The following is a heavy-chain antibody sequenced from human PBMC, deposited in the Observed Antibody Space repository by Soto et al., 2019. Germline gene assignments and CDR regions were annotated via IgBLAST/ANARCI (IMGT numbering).Heavy chain of an antibody. Sequence: LSLTCTVSGGSISSGGYYWSWIRQHPGKGLEWIGYIYYSGSTYYDPSLKSRVTISVDTSKNQFSLKLSSVTAADTAVYYCARRASISYGYDYWGQGTLVTVSS. D-gene: IGHD5-18*01. V-gene: IGHV4-31*03. CDR3: ARRASISYGYDY. J-gene: IGHJ4*02. CDR2: IYYSGST. CDR1: GGSISSGGYY.